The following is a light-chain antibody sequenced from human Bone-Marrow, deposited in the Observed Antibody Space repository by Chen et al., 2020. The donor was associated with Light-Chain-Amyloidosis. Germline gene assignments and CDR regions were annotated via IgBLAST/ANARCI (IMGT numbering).Light chain of an antibody. V-gene: IGLV3-1*01. J-gene: IGLJ3*02. CDR3: QAWDNNSGV. CDR1: GLGDKY. CDR2: QDK. Sequence: SFELTQPPSVSVSPGQTVTITCSGDGLGDKYASWYQQRPGRSPVLVMFQDKKRPSGISERFSGSTSGNTATLTISGTQAVDEAAYYCQAWDNNSGVFGGGTKVTVL.